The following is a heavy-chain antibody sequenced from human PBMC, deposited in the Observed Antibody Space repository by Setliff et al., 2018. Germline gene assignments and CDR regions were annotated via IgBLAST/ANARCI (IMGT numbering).Heavy chain of an antibody. Sequence: ASVKVSCKASGYTFTGYYMHWVRQAPGQGLEWMGWINPNSGGTNYAQKFQGWVTMTRDTSISTAYMELSRLRSNDTAVYYCARGPRITIFGVVSLSLYGMDVWG. D-gene: IGHD3-3*01. V-gene: IGHV1-2*04. CDR2: INPNSGGT. J-gene: IGHJ6*01. CDR3: ARGPRITIFGVVSLSLYGMDV. CDR1: GYTFTGYY.